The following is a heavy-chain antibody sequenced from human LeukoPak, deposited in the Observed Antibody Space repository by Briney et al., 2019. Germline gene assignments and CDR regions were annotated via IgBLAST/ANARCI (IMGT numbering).Heavy chain of an antibody. V-gene: IGHV4-38-2*02. J-gene: IGHJ4*02. CDR3: ARDHGDYGADFDY. D-gene: IGHD4-17*01. CDR1: GYSISSGYY. Sequence: SETLSLTCIVSGYSISSGYYWGWIRQPPGKGLEWIGSIYHRGSTYYNPSLKSRVTISVDTSKNQFSLKLSSVTAADTAVYYCARDHGDYGADFDYWGQGTLVTVSS. CDR2: IYHRGST.